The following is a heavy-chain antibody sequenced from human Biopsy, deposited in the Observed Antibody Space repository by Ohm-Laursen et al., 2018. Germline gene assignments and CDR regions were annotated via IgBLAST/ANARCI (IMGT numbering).Heavy chain of an antibody. Sequence: SLRLSCAASGFSFSDHHMRWIRQAPGRGLEWVSYISGGGTIYYGDSMKGRVTISRDNAKNSLYLQMYSLRAEDTAVYYCARDTRWSPYSMDVWGQGTTVTVSS. D-gene: IGHD4-23*01. CDR1: GFSFSDHH. V-gene: IGHV3-11*01. CDR2: ISGGGTI. J-gene: IGHJ6*02. CDR3: ARDTRWSPYSMDV.